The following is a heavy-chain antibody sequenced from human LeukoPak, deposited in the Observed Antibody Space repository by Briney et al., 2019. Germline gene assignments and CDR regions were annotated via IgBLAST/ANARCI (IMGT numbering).Heavy chain of an antibody. D-gene: IGHD6-19*01. CDR3: TRYQYSSGRDLDY. V-gene: IGHV3-48*02. J-gene: IGHJ4*02. CDR1: GFTFSTYS. Sequence: PGGSLRLSCAASGFTFSTYSMNWVRQAPGKGLEWVSYIDSSSSTIYYADSVKGRFTVSRDNAKNSLYLQMNSLRDEHTAIYYCTRYQYSSGRDLDYWGQGTLVTVSS. CDR2: IDSSSSTI.